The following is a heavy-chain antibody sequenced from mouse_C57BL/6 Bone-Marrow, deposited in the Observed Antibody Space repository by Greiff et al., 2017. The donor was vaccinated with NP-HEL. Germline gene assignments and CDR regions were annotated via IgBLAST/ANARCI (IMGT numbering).Heavy chain of an antibody. Sequence: EVQLQQSGPELVKPGASVKIPCKASGYTFTDYNMDWVKQSHGKSLEWIGDINPNNGGTIYNQKFKGKATLTVDKSSSTAYMELRSLTSEDTAVYYCAYGSSLDWYFDVWGTGTTVTVSS. CDR1: GYTFTDYN. J-gene: IGHJ1*03. CDR2: INPNNGGT. V-gene: IGHV1-18*01. D-gene: IGHD1-1*01. CDR3: AYGSSLDWYFDV.